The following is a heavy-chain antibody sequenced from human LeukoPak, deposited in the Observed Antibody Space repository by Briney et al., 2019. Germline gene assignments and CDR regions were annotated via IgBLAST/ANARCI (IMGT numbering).Heavy chain of an antibody. Sequence: GGSLRLSCAASGFTFSSYAMSWVRQAPGKGLEWVSAISGSGGSTYYADSVKGRFTISRDNSKNTPYLQMNSLRAEDTAVYYCAKRGMDSSGWYFGPGWFDPWGQGTLVTVSS. CDR2: ISGSGGST. J-gene: IGHJ5*02. V-gene: IGHV3-23*01. CDR3: AKRGMDSSGWYFGPGWFDP. CDR1: GFTFSSYA. D-gene: IGHD6-19*01.